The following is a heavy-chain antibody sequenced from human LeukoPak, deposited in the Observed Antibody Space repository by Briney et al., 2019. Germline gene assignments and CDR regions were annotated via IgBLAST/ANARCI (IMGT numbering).Heavy chain of an antibody. CDR3: TRVGYIDEGIDY. CDR2: IKQDGSKK. CDR1: GFPFSSYW. D-gene: IGHD5-24*01. Sequence: GGSLRLSCVASGFPFSSYWMTWVRQAPGQGLEWVANIKQDGSKKSYVDSVKGRFTISRDNAKNSLYLQMNSLRAEDTAIYYCTRVGYIDEGIDYWGQGTLVTVSS. J-gene: IGHJ4*02. V-gene: IGHV3-7*04.